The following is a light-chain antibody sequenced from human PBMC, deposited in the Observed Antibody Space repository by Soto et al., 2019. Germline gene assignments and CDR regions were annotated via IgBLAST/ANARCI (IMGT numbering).Light chain of an antibody. CDR2: GNN. J-gene: IGLJ3*02. V-gene: IGLV1-40*01. Sequence: QPVLTQPPSVSGAPGQRVTISCAGSSSNIGALYDVHWYQQLPGTAPKLLIYGNNNRPSGVPDRFSGSKSGTSASLAITGLQADDEADYYCQSYDSSLSGWVFGGGTKLTVL. CDR1: SSNIGALYD. CDR3: QSYDSSLSGWV.